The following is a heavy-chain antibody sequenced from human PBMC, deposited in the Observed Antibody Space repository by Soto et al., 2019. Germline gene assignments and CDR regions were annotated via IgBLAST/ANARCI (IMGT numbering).Heavy chain of an antibody. D-gene: IGHD3-22*01. Sequence: PGGSLRLSCAASGFTFSSYAMSWVRQAPGKGLEWVSGISGSGGSTHYADSVKGRFTIPRDNSKNTLYLQMNSLRAEDTAVYYCAKDRPHRTYYYDGSGYYWGQGTLVTVSS. V-gene: IGHV3-23*01. CDR2: ISGSGGST. CDR3: AKDRPHRTYYYDGSGYY. J-gene: IGHJ4*02. CDR1: GFTFSSYA.